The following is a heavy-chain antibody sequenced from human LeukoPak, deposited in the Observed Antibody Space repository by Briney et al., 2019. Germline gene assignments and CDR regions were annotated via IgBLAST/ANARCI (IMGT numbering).Heavy chain of an antibody. Sequence: GGSLRLSCAASGFTFNTYSMNWVRQAPGKGLEWVSSISSGSSYIYYADSVKGRFTISRDNAKNSLYLQMNSLRAEDTAVYYCARVDTYYDILTGRDYFDYWGQGTLVTVSS. J-gene: IGHJ4*02. V-gene: IGHV3-21*01. CDR1: GFTFNTYS. CDR3: ARVDTYYDILTGRDYFDY. D-gene: IGHD3-9*01. CDR2: ISSGSSYI.